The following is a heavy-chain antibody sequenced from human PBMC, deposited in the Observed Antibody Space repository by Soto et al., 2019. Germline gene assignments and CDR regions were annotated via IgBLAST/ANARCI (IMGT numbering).Heavy chain of an antibody. CDR3: ARGYCSGGNCYSGMDV. Sequence: ASVKVSCKASGGTFSTHAIIWVRQAPGHGLEWMGGIIPISGTTYYTQKFQGRVTITADEPTSTAFMELSSLKSDDTAVFYCARGYCSGGNCYSGMDVWDQGTMVTVSS. V-gene: IGHV1-69*13. J-gene: IGHJ6*02. CDR1: GGTFSTHA. D-gene: IGHD2-15*01. CDR2: IIPISGTT.